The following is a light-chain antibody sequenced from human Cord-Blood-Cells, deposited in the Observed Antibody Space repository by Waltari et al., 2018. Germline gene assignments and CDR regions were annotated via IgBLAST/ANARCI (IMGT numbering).Light chain of an antibody. J-gene: IGLJ2*01. CDR3: NSRDSSGNHVV. CDR2: GNN. V-gene: IGLV3-19*01. CDR1: SLRSYY. Sequence: SSELTQDPAVSVALGQTVRITCQGDSLRSYYASWYQQKPGQAPVLVIDGNNNRPSGIPDRFSGSSSGNTASLTITGAQAEDEADYYCNSRDSSGNHVVFGGGTKLTVL.